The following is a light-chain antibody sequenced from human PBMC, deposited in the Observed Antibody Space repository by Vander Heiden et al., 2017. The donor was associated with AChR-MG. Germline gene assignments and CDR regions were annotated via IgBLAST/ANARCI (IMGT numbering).Light chain of an antibody. J-gene: IGLJ3*02. CDR2: DVS. V-gene: IGLV2-14*03. Sequence: QSALTQPAPVSGSPGQSITISCTGPSSDVGGYNYVSWYQQHPGKAPKLMIDDVSNRPSGVSNRFSGSKSGNTASLTISGLQAEDEADYYCSSYTSSSTLVFGGGTKLTVL. CDR1: SSDVGGYNY. CDR3: SSYTSSSTLV.